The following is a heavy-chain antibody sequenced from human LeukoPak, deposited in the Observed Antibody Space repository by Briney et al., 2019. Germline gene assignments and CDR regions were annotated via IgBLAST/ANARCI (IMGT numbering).Heavy chain of an antibody. V-gene: IGHV4-39*07. CDR2: IYYSGST. CDR1: GGSISSSSYY. D-gene: IGHD3-3*01. Sequence: PSETLSLTCTVSGGSISSSSYYWGWIRQPPGKGLEWIGSIYYSGSTYYNPSLKSRVTISVDTSKNQFSLKLSSVTAADTAVYYCASQQSGIDYWGQGTLVTVSS. CDR3: ASQQSGIDY. J-gene: IGHJ4*02.